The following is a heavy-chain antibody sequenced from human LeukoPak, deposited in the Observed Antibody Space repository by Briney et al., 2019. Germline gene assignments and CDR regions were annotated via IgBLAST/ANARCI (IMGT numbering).Heavy chain of an antibody. D-gene: IGHD5-24*01. CDR3: ARDDGY. J-gene: IGHJ4*02. CDR1: GFTFSSYA. Sequence: GGSLRLSCAASGFTFSSYAMHWVRQAPGKGLEYVSAISSNGGSTYYANSVKGRFTISRDNSKNTLYLQMGSLRAEVMAVYYCARDDGYWGQGTLVTVSS. CDR2: ISSNGGST. V-gene: IGHV3-64*01.